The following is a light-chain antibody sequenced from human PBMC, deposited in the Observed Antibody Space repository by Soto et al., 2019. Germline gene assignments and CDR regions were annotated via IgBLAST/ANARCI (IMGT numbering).Light chain of an antibody. Sequence: QSALTQPASVSGSPGRSFTTSCPETTGAMGNYDFVSWYQQVPGTAPKAMIYEVSSRPSGVSNRFSGSKSGNTASLTISGLQAEDEAYYYCSSYTTSTSFILFGGGTKLTVL. CDR2: EVS. J-gene: IGLJ2*01. V-gene: IGLV2-14*01. CDR1: TGAMGNYDF. CDR3: SSYTTSTSFIL.